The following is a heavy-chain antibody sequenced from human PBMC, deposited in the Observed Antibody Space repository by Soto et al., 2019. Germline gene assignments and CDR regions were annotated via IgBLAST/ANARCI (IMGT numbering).Heavy chain of an antibody. CDR2: INSDGSST. Sequence: EVQLVESGGGLVQPGGSLRLSCAASGFTFSSYWMRWVRQAPGKGLVWVSRINSDGSSTSYADSVKGRFTISRDNAKNTLYLQMNSLRAEDTAVYYCARDLERGWEAGNYFDYWGQGTLVTVSS. J-gene: IGHJ4*02. CDR1: GFTFSSYW. D-gene: IGHD1-26*01. CDR3: ARDLERGWEAGNYFDY. V-gene: IGHV3-74*01.